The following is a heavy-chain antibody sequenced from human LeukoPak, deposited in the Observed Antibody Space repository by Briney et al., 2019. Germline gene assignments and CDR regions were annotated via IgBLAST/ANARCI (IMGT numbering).Heavy chain of an antibody. J-gene: IGHJ3*02. CDR3: ATGYYYDSSGYIGIYDAFDI. Sequence: PSETLSLTSAAPGGSISRYYWSWIRQPPRKGLERIGYTHYSGSTKYNPSLKSRVTISVDTSKNQFSLKLSSVTAADTAVYYCATGYYYDSSGYIGIYDAFDIWGQGTMVTVSS. V-gene: IGHV4-59*01. CDR2: THYSGST. D-gene: IGHD3-22*01. CDR1: GGSISRYY.